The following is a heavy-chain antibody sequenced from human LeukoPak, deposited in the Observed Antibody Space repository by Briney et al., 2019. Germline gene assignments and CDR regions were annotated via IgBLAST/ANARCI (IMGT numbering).Heavy chain of an antibody. CDR1: GGSISGYY. D-gene: IGHD3-22*01. CDR2: IYYSGST. Sequence: SETLSLTCTVSGGSISGYYWSWIRQPPGKGLEWIGYIYYSGSTNYNPSLKSRVTISVDTSKNQFSLKLSSVTAADTAVYYCARHYYDSSGYYYVHYFDYWGQGTLVTVSS. J-gene: IGHJ4*02. CDR3: ARHYYDSSGYYYVHYFDY. V-gene: IGHV4-59*08.